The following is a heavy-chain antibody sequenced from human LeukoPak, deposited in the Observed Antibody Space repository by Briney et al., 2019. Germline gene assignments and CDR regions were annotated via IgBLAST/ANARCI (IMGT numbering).Heavy chain of an antibody. CDR1: GYSFTSYW. D-gene: IGHD3-16*02. Sequence: GESLKISCKGSGYSFTSYWIGWVRQMPGKGLEWMGIIYPGDSDTRYSPSFQGQVTISADKSISTAYLQWSSLKASDTAMYYCARLAGDYVWGSYRYKYFDYWGQGTLVTVSS. CDR3: ARLAGDYVWGSYRYKYFDY. J-gene: IGHJ4*02. V-gene: IGHV5-51*01. CDR2: IYPGDSDT.